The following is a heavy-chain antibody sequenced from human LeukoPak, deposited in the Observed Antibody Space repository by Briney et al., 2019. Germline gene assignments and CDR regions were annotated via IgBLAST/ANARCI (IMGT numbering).Heavy chain of an antibody. CDR2: IIPMLGTA. V-gene: IGHV1-69*05. Sequence: SVQVSCKASGGTFIRYAISRVRQAPGQGREWMGGIIPMLGTANHAQKFQARVKISTDASTSTANMALSSLRSEDTAVYYWARDLESSGWYRASFDPWGQGTLVTVSS. CDR1: GGTFIRYA. J-gene: IGHJ5*02. CDR3: ARDLESSGWYRASFDP. D-gene: IGHD6-19*01.